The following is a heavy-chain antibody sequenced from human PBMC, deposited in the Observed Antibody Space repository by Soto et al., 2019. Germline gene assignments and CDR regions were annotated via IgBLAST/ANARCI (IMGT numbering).Heavy chain of an antibody. J-gene: IGHJ6*03. CDR1: GFSLSTDGVG. Sequence: QITLKESGPTLVKPTQTLTLTCTFSGFSLSTDGVGVGWIRQPPGKALEWLALIYWDDDKRYSPSLKSRLTITKDTSKNQVVLTMTDMDPVDTGTYYCARTTYYDVLHGYLYYMDVWGKGTTVTVSS. CDR3: ARTTYYDVLHGYLYYMDV. V-gene: IGHV2-5*02. D-gene: IGHD3-9*01. CDR2: IYWDDDK.